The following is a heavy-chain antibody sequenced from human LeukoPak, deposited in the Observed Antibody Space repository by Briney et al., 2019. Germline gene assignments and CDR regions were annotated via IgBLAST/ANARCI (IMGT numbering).Heavy chain of an antibody. V-gene: IGHV1-2*02. Sequence: GASVKVSCKASGYTFTGYYMHWVRQAPGQGLEWMGWINPNSGGTNYAQKFQGRVTMTRDTSISTAYMELSRLTSDDTAVYCCARDPYSSSWFYGMDVWGQGTTVTVSS. CDR3: ARDPYSSSWFYGMDV. D-gene: IGHD6-13*01. CDR2: INPNSGGT. J-gene: IGHJ6*02. CDR1: GYTFTGYY.